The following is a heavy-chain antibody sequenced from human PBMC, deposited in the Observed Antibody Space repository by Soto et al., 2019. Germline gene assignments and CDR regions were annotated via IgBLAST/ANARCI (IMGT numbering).Heavy chain of an antibody. V-gene: IGHV6-1*01. CDR2: TYYRSKWYN. CDR1: GDSVSSNSAA. J-gene: IGHJ4*02. Sequence: SPTLSLTCAISGDSVSSNSAAWNWIRQSPSRGLEWLGRTYYRSKWYNDYAVSVKSRITINPDTSKNQFSLQLNSVTPEDTAVYYCARSIVVVPAAKFDYWGQGTLVTVSS. CDR3: ARSIVVVPAAKFDY. D-gene: IGHD2-2*01.